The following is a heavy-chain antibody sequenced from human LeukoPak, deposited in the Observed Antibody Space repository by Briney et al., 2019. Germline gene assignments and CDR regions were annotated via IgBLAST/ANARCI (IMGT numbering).Heavy chain of an antibody. V-gene: IGHV4-59*01. CDR3: ARGPELWFGEFGTNFDY. J-gene: IGHJ4*02. Sequence: SETLSLTCTVSGGSISSYYWSWIRQPPGKGLEWIGFIYYTGSTNYNPSLKSRVTTSIDTSKNQFSLKLSSVTAADTAVYYCARGPELWFGEFGTNFDYWGQGTLVTVSS. D-gene: IGHD3-10*01. CDR2: IYYTGST. CDR1: GGSISSYY.